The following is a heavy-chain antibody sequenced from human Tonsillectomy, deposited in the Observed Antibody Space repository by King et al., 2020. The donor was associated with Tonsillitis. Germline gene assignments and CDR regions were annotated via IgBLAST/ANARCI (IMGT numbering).Heavy chain of an antibody. CDR2: IHASGNN. D-gene: IGHD2-15*01. CDR1: GGSISSGSYY. CDR3: ARDVVRYFDL. J-gene: IGHJ2*01. V-gene: IGHV4-61*02. Sequence: VQLQESGPGLVKPSQTLSLTCTVSGGSISSGSYYWSWIRQPAGKGLELIGRIHASGNNYYNPSLKSRVTMSVDTSKNQFSLSLSSVTAADTAVYYCARDVVRYFDLWGRGALVTVSS.